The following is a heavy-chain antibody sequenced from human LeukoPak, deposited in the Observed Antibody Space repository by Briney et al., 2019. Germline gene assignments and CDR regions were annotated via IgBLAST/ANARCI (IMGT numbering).Heavy chain of an antibody. V-gene: IGHV3-43*01. J-gene: IGHJ4*02. CDR2: ISWDGGST. CDR3: AKDHYDFWSGSPSNPVDY. Sequence: PGGSLRLSCAASGFTFDDYTMHWVRQAPGKGLEWVSLISWDGGSTYYADSVKGRFTTSRDNSKNSLYLQMNSLRTEDTALYYCAKDHYDFWSGSPSNPVDYWGQGTLVTVSS. CDR1: GFTFDDYT. D-gene: IGHD3-3*01.